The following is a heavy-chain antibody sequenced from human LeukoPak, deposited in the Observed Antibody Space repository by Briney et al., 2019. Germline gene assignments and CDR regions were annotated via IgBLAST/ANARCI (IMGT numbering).Heavy chain of an antibody. V-gene: IGHV4-39*01. D-gene: IGHD4-17*01. CDR1: GGSVSSVSYY. Sequence: PSETLSLTCTVSGGSVSSVSYYWGWIRQPPGKGLEWVGSIYHSGSSHYNPSLKSRLTMSVDTSKNQFSLNLSSVTAADTAVYYRARHGSPYYGDYGDAFDIWGQGTMVTVSS. CDR3: ARHGSPYYGDYGDAFDI. J-gene: IGHJ3*02. CDR2: IYHSGSS.